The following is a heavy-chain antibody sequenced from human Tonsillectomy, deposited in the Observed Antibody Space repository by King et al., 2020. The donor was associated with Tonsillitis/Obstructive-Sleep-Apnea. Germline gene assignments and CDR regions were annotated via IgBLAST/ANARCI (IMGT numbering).Heavy chain of an antibody. Sequence: QLQESGPGLVKPSETLSLTCTVSGGSISSYYWSWIRQPPGKGLEWIGYIYYSGSTNYNPSLKSRVTISVDTSKNQFSLKLSSVTAAGTAVYYCATSSAGVVVLAANAFDIWGQGTMVTVSS. V-gene: IGHV4-59*01. CDR1: GGSISSYY. D-gene: IGHD2-2*01. CDR2: IYYSGST. CDR3: ATSSAGVVVLAANAFDI. J-gene: IGHJ3*02.